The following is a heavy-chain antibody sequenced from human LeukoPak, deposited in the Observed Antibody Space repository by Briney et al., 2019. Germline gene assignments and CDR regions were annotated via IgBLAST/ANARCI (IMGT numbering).Heavy chain of an antibody. Sequence: ASVKVSCKASGYTFTSYDTNWVRQATGQGLEWMGWMTPNSGYTGYAQKFQGRVTITRNTSITTAYMELSSLRFEDTAVYYCARGRDGYNFGYFDLWGRGTLVTVSS. CDR3: ARGRDGYNFGYFDL. V-gene: IGHV1-8*03. CDR2: MTPNSGYT. J-gene: IGHJ2*01. D-gene: IGHD5-24*01. CDR1: GYTFTSYD.